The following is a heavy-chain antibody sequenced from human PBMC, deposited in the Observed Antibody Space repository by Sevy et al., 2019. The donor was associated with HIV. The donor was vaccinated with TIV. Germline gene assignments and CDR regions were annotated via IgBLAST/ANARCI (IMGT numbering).Heavy chain of an antibody. CDR3: ARAYCSGGSCYSLAY. CDR2: VSAHNGDT. Sequence: ASVKVSCKASGYTFTSYRIYWVRQAPGQGLEWMGWVSAHNGDTNYVQKVQGRVAMTTDTSTRTAYMELRSLTSDDTAVYYCARAYCSGGSCYSLAYWGQGSLVTVSS. D-gene: IGHD2-15*01. V-gene: IGHV1-18*01. CDR1: GYTFTSYR. J-gene: IGHJ4*02.